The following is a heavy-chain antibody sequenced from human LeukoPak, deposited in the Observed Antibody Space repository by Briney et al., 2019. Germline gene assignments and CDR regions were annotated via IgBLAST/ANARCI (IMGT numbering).Heavy chain of an antibody. J-gene: IGHJ4*02. CDR2: INYSGNT. Sequence: SETLSLTCAVYGGSLSGYYWTWIRQTPGKGLEWIGEINYSGNTNYNRSLKSRVTISADTSKDQFSLRLSSVTAADTAVYYCARRGTAYCRGGNCYSDKYFDYWGQGTQVTVSS. CDR3: ARRGTAYCRGGNCYSDKYFDY. D-gene: IGHD2-15*01. V-gene: IGHV4-34*01. CDR1: GGSLSGYY.